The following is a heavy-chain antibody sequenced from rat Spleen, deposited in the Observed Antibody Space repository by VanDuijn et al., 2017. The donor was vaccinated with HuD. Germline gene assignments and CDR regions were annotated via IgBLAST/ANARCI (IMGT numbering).Heavy chain of an antibody. CDR2: ISPSGGNT. D-gene: IGHD1-11*01. V-gene: IGHV5-25*01. Sequence: EVQLVESGGGLVQPGRSMKLSCAASGFTFTNYDMAWVRQAPTKGLEWVASISPSGGNTYYRDSVKGRFTVSRDTAESTLYLQMTSLRSEDTATYCGTRGGYGGSAFDYWGQGVMVTVSP. CDR1: GFTFTNYD. CDR3: TRGGYGGSAFDY. J-gene: IGHJ2*01.